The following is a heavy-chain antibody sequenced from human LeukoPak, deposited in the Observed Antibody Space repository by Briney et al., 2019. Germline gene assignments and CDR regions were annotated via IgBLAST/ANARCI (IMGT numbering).Heavy chain of an antibody. CDR1: GVSISSYY. J-gene: IGHJ4*02. V-gene: IGHV4-59*01. CDR3: ARGVDSSGYWPKLYFDY. D-gene: IGHD3-22*01. Sequence: SETLSLTCTVSGVSISSYYWSWIRQPPGKGLEWIGYIYYSGSTNHNPSLKSRVTISVDTSKNQFSLKLSSVTAADTAVYYCARGVDSSGYWPKLYFDYWGQGTLVTVSS. CDR2: IYYSGST.